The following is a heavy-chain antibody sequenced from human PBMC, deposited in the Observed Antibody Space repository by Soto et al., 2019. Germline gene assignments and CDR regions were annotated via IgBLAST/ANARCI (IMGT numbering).Heavy chain of an antibody. J-gene: IGHJ4*02. CDR3: ARRRASDYGGNHHPYYFDR. Sequence: QLQLQESGPGLVKPSETLSLTCTVSGASIITYNYFWVWIRQSPRRGLELIGSISYSGRTYDNPSLQSRVTISIDASKIQFSLTLTSVTTADTAVYYCARRRASDYGGNHHPYYFDRWGQGALVTVSS. V-gene: IGHV4-39*01. CDR1: GASIITYNYF. CDR2: ISYSGRT. D-gene: IGHD4-17*01.